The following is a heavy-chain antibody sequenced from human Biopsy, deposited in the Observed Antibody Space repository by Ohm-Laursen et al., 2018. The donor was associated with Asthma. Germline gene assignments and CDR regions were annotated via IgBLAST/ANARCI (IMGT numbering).Heavy chain of an antibody. Sequence: TQTLTLTGTFSGFSLRTSGVGVGWIRQPPGKALEWLALIYWADDKRYSPSLKSRLTITKDTSKNQVVLTMTNMDPVDTATYYCAHFIAAAGNFEYWGQGTLVTVSS. CDR1: GFSLRTSGVG. V-gene: IGHV2-5*02. D-gene: IGHD6-13*01. J-gene: IGHJ4*02. CDR2: IYWADDK. CDR3: AHFIAAAGNFEY.